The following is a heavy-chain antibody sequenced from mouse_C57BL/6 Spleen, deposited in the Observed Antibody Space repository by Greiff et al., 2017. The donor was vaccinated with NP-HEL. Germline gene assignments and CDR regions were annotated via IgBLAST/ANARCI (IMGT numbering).Heavy chain of an antibody. D-gene: IGHD4-1*01. CDR2: IYPGSGST. Sequence: VQLQESGAELVKPGASVKMSCKASGYTFTSYWITWVKQRPGQGLEWIGDIYPGSGSTNYNEKFKSKATLTVDTSSSTAYMQLSSLTSEDSAVYYCARETGTLDVWGTGTTVTVSS. CDR1: GYTFTSYW. V-gene: IGHV1-55*01. CDR3: ARETGTLDV. J-gene: IGHJ1*03.